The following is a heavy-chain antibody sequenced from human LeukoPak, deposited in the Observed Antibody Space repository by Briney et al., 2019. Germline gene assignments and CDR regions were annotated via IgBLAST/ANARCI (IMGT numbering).Heavy chain of an antibody. CDR2: ISSSSTTI. CDR3: ARRHYYDGSGCFDY. J-gene: IGHJ4*02. D-gene: IGHD3-22*01. CDR1: GFTFSSYE. V-gene: IGHV3-48*01. Sequence: GGSLRLSCAASGFTFSSYEMNWVRQAPGKGLEWVSYISSSSTTIYYADSVKGRFTISRDNAKNSLYLQMNSLRAEDTAVYYCARRHYYDGSGCFDYWGQGTLVTVSS.